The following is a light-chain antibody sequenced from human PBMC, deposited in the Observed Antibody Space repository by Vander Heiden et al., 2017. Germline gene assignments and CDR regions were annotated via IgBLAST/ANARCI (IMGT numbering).Light chain of an antibody. CDR2: WAS. CDR1: QSVLYSSNNRNY. CDR3: QQYDRTHT. V-gene: IGKV4-1*01. J-gene: IGKJ4*01. Sequence: DIVMTQPPDSLAVSLGERATSHCKSSQSVLYSSNNRNYLAWYQQKPGQPPKLLIYWASTRESGVPDRFSGSGSGADFTLTISSLQAEDVAVYSCQQYDRTHTFGEGTKVXIK.